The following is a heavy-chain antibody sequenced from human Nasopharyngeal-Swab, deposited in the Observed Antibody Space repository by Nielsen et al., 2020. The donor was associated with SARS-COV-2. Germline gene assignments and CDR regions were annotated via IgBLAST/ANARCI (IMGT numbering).Heavy chain of an antibody. V-gene: IGHV3-30-3*01. J-gene: IGHJ4*02. CDR3: ARDRGRSGVDSSGYYASIGY. CDR1: GFTFSSYA. Sequence: GESLKISCAASGFTFSSYAMHWVRQAPGKGLEWVAVISYDGSNKYYADSVKGRFTISRDNSNNTSYLQMNSLKAEDTAVYYCARDRGRSGVDSSGYYASIGYWGQGTLVTVSS. CDR2: ISYDGSNK. D-gene: IGHD3-22*01.